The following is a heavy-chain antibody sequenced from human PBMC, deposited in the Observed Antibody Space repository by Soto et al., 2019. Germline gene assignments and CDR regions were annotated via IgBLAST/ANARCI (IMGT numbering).Heavy chain of an antibody. CDR1: GGSISSGSYY. CDR2: IYHSGST. Sequence: SETLSLTCTVSGGSISSGSYYWSWIRQHPGKGLEWIGSIYHSGSTYYNPSLKSSVTISVDTSKNQFSLKLSSVTAADTAVYYCAREYYYGAAGYYYGMDVWGQGTGVTVSS. CDR3: AREYYYGAAGYYYGMDV. D-gene: IGHD3-10*01. J-gene: IGHJ6*02. V-gene: IGHV4-39*07.